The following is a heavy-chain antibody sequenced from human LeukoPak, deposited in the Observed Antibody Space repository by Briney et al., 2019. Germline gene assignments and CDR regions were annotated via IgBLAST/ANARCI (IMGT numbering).Heavy chain of an antibody. CDR2: ISGDGGST. V-gene: IGHV3-43*02. CDR3: AKEGIYYYGMDV. Sequence: GGSLRLSCAASGFTFDDSAMHWVRQAPGKGLEWVSLISGDGGSTYYADSVKGRFTISRDNSKNSLYLQMNSLTTKDTALYYCAKEGIYYYGMDVWGQGTTVTVSS. J-gene: IGHJ6*02. D-gene: IGHD6-13*01. CDR1: GFTFDDSA.